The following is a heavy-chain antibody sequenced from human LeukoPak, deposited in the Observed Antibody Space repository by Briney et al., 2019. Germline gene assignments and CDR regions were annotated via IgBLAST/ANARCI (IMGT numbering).Heavy chain of an antibody. D-gene: IGHD1-26*01. CDR3: AKDLTSIVVGATGLGY. V-gene: IGHV3-30*18. J-gene: IGHJ4*02. Sequence: GRSLRLSCAASGFTFSSYGMHWVRQAPGKGLEWVAVISYDGSNKYYADSVEGRFTISRDNSKNTLYLQMNSLRAEDTAVYYCAKDLTSIVVGATGLGYWGQGTLVTVSS. CDR2: ISYDGSNK. CDR1: GFTFSSYG.